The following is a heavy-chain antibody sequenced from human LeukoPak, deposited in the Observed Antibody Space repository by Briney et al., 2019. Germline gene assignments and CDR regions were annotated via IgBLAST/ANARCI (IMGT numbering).Heavy chain of an antibody. V-gene: IGHV3-43*01. J-gene: IGHJ6*02. CDR3: AKDGSGSYQHYYYGMDV. Sequence: GGSLRLSCAASGFTFDDYTMHWVRQAPGKGLEWVSLISWDGASTYYADSVKGRFTISRDNSKNSMYLQMNRLRTEDTALYYCAKDGSGSYQHYYYGMDVWGQGTTVTVSS. D-gene: IGHD3-10*01. CDR1: GFTFDDYT. CDR2: ISWDGAST.